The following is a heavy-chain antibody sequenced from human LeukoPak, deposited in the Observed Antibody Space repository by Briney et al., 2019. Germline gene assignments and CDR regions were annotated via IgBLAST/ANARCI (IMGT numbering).Heavy chain of an antibody. Sequence: ASVKVSCKASGYTFTAYYMHWVRQAPGQGLEWMGWINPNSGGTNYAQKSQGWVTMTRDTSIGTAYMELSRLTSDDTAMYYCARGGDWFDFWGQGTLVTVSS. D-gene: IGHD2-21*02. V-gene: IGHV1-2*04. J-gene: IGHJ4*02. CDR3: ARGGDWFDF. CDR2: INPNSGGT. CDR1: GYTFTAYY.